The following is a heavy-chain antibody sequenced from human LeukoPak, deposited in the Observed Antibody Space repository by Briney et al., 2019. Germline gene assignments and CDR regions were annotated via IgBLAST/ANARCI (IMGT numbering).Heavy chain of an antibody. D-gene: IGHD3-10*01. V-gene: IGHV4-34*01. CDR1: GGSFSGYY. CDR3: ARSGSGSHTYYCYGMDV. J-gene: IGHJ6*02. Sequence: PSETLSLTCAVYGGSFSGYYWNWIRQPPGKGLEWIGEINHSGSTNYNPSLKSRVTISVDTSKNQFSLKLSSVTAADTAVYYCARSGSGSHTYYCYGMDVWGQGTTVTVSS. CDR2: INHSGST.